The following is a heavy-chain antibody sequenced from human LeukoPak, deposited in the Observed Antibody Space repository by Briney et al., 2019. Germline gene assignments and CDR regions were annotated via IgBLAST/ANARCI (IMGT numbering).Heavy chain of an antibody. CDR3: ATLSRYSSSWYYFDY. V-gene: IGHV3-23*01. Sequence: PGGSLRLSCAASGFTFSSYAMSWVRQAPGKGLEWVSSISGSGGSTYYADSVKGRFTISRDNSRDNSKNTVYLQMNSLRAEDTAVYYCATLSRYSSSWYYFDYWGQGTLVTVSS. J-gene: IGHJ4*02. CDR2: ISGSGGST. D-gene: IGHD6-13*01. CDR1: GFTFSSYA.